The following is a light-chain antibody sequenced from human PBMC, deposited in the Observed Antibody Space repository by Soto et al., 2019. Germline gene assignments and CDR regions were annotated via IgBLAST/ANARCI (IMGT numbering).Light chain of an antibody. J-gene: IGKJ1*01. CDR1: QSLLGTNGHNY. CDR2: LGS. V-gene: IGKV2-28*01. Sequence: DIVMTQSPLSLPVTPGEPASISCRSSQSLLGTNGHNYLDWYLQKPGQSPQLLIYLGSNRASGVPDRFSGSGSGTDFTLTISSLQPDDFATYYCQPYNSDSRTFGQGTKVDIK. CDR3: QPYNSDSRT.